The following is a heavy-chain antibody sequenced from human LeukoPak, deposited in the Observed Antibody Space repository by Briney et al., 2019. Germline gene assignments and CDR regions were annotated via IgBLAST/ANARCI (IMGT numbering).Heavy chain of an antibody. Sequence: ASVKVSCKASGYTFTSYGISWVRQAPGQGLEWMGWIGAYNGNTNYAQKFQGRVTMTRNTSISTAYMELSSLRSEDTAVYYCARGLFMVRNWGQGTLVTVSS. CDR2: IGAYNGNT. J-gene: IGHJ4*02. V-gene: IGHV1-18*01. D-gene: IGHD3-10*01. CDR1: GYTFTSYG. CDR3: ARGLFMVRN.